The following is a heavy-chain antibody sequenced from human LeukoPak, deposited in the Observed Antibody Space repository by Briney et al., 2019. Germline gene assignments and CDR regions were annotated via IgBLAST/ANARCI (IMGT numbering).Heavy chain of an antibody. V-gene: IGHV3-74*01. CDR2: INSDGSST. CDR3: AREREVTRHYAFDI. D-gene: IGHD4-17*01. CDR1: GFTFSSYS. Sequence: SGGSLRLSCAASGFTFSSYSMNWVRQAPGKGLVWVSRINSDGSSTSYADSVKGRFTISRDNAKNTLYLQMNSLRAEDTAVYYCAREREVTRHYAFDIWGQGTMVTVSS. J-gene: IGHJ3*02.